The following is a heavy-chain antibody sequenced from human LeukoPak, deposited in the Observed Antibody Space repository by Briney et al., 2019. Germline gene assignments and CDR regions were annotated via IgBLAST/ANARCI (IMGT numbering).Heavy chain of an antibody. V-gene: IGHV1-8*03. CDR3: ATEWLSGPRGAFDI. D-gene: IGHD3-22*01. Sequence: GASVKVSCKASGYTFTGYYMHWVRQAPGQGLEWMGWMNPNSGNTGYAQKFQGRVTITRNTSISTAYMELSSLRSEDTAVYYCATEWLSGPRGAFDIWGQGTMVTVSS. CDR2: MNPNSGNT. J-gene: IGHJ3*02. CDR1: GYTFTGYY.